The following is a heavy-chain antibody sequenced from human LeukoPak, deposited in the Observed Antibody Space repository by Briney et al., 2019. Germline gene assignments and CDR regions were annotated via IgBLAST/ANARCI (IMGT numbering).Heavy chain of an antibody. CDR1: GCTFSSYF. V-gene: IGHV3-21*01. J-gene: IGHJ4*02. Sequence: GGSLRLSWAASGCTFSSYFMNWVRQAPGKGLEWVSSISSSGSYIYYADSVEGRFTISRDNSKNTLYLQMNSLRAEDTAVYYCAKDSGSLLYYFDYWGQGTLVTVSS. D-gene: IGHD6-19*01. CDR3: AKDSGSLLYYFDY. CDR2: ISSSGSYI.